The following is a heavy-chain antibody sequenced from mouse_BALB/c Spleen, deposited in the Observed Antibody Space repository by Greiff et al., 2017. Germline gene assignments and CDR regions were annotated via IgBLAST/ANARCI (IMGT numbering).Heavy chain of an antibody. Sequence: DVQLQESGPSLVKPSQTLSLTCSVTGDSITSGYWNWIRKFPGNKLEYMGYISYSGSTYYNPSLKSRISITRDTSKNQYYLQLNSVTTEDTATYYCARYYYGSSPYFDVWGAGTTVTVSS. J-gene: IGHJ1*01. V-gene: IGHV3-8*02. CDR1: GDSITSGY. CDR3: ARYYYGSSPYFDV. D-gene: IGHD1-1*01. CDR2: ISYSGST.